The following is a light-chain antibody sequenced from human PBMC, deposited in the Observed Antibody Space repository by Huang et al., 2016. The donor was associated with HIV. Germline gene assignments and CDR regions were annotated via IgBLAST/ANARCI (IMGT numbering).Light chain of an antibody. Sequence: EVLLTQSPGTLSLSPGGRATLSCRASQSLRDTYLAWYQQRPGQAPRLLIYGASSRATGIPDRFSGSGSGTDFTLTINRLEPHDFAVYFCLQYDRSPLTFGGGTKVEL. CDR1: QSLRDTY. J-gene: IGKJ4*01. CDR3: LQYDRSPLT. CDR2: GAS. V-gene: IGKV3-20*01.